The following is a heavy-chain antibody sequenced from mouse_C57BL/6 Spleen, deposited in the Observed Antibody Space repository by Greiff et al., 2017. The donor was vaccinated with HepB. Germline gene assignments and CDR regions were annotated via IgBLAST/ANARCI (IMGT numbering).Heavy chain of an antibody. J-gene: IGHJ4*01. D-gene: IGHD2-4*01. Sequence: QVQLKQSGAELVRPGSSVKLSCKASGYTFTSYWMHWVKQRPIQGLEWIGNIDPSDSETHYNQKFKDKATLTVDKSSSTAYMQLSSLTSEDSAVYYCASTEFYDYASGYAMDYWGQGTSVTVSS. V-gene: IGHV1-52*01. CDR2: IDPSDSET. CDR3: ASTEFYDYASGYAMDY. CDR1: GYTFTSYW.